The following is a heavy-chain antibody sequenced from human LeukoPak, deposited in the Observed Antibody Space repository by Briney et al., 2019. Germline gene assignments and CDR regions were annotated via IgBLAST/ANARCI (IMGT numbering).Heavy chain of an antibody. V-gene: IGHV3-73*01. CDR3: AREKVKWFDP. Sequence: GGSLRLSCAASGFAFSASAMHWVRQASGKGLEWVGRIRSKANYYATAYAASVKGRFTISRDDSKNTAYLQMNSLKTEDTAVYYCAREKVKWFDPWGQGTLVTVSS. J-gene: IGHJ5*02. CDR2: IRSKANYYAT. CDR1: GFAFSASA.